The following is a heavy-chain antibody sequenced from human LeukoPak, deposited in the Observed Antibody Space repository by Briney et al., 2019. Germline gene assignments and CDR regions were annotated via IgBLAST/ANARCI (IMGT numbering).Heavy chain of an antibody. CDR3: ARDPAMQTWLSACYFDY. V-gene: IGHV3-48*01. Sequence: GGSLRLSCTASGFSFSRYSMNWVRQAPGKGLEWISYISSDGTTIYYADSVKGRFTISRDNARNSLYLQMNSLRAEDTAVYYCARDPAMQTWLSACYFDYWGQGTQVTVSS. D-gene: IGHD3-22*01. J-gene: IGHJ4*02. CDR1: GFSFSRYS. CDR2: ISSDGTTI.